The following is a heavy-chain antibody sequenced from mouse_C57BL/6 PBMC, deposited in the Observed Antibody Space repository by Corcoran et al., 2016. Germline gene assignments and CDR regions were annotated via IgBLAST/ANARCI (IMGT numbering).Heavy chain of an antibody. CDR1: GYTFTTYG. D-gene: IGHD2-3*01. CDR3: ARWLLRYFDV. CDR2: INTYSGVP. Sequence: QFQLVQSGPELKKPGETVKISCKASGYTFTTYGMSWVKQAPGKGLKWMGWINTYSGVPTYADDFKGRFAFSLETSASTAYLQINNLKNEDTATYFCARWLLRYFDVWGTGTTVTVSS. J-gene: IGHJ1*03. V-gene: IGHV9-3*01.